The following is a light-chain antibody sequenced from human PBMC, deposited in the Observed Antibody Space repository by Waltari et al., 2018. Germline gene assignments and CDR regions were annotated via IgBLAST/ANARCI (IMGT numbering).Light chain of an antibody. CDR2: EVT. CDR3: YSYAGGRV. V-gene: IGLV2-23*02. CDR1: SSDVGSSNL. Sequence: QSALTQPASVSGSPGQSITISCTGSSSDVGSSNLFSWYLQHPGKAPKLIIYEVTKRPSGVSNRFSGSKSGNTASLTISGLQAEDEADYYCYSYAGGRVFGTGTKVTVL. J-gene: IGLJ1*01.